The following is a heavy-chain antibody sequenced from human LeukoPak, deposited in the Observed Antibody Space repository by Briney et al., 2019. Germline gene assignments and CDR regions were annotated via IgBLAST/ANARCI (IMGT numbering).Heavy chain of an antibody. J-gene: IGHJ4*02. CDR2: ISSSGSTI. D-gene: IGHD2-2*01. Sequence: PGGSLRLSCAASGFTFSDYYMSWIRQAPGKGLEWVSYISSSGSTIYYADSVRGRFTISRDNAKNSLYLQMNSLRAEDTAVYYCAKGGKIGYCSSTSCFFDYWGQGTLVTVSS. CDR3: AKGGKIGYCSSTSCFFDY. V-gene: IGHV3-11*01. CDR1: GFTFSDYY.